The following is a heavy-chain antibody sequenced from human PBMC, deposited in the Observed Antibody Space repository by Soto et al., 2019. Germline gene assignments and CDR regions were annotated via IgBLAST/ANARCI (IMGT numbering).Heavy chain of an antibody. J-gene: IGHJ6*02. CDR3: ARGVMYYYGSGSHNYYYYGMDV. D-gene: IGHD3-10*01. CDR2: ISAYNGST. CDR1: GYTFTSYG. V-gene: IGHV1-18*01. Sequence: ASVKVSCKASGYTFTSYGISWVRQAPGQGLEWMGWISAYNGSTNYAQKLQGRVTMTTDTSTSTAYMELRSLRSDDTAVYYCARGVMYYYGSGSHNYYYYGMDVWGQGTTVTVSS.